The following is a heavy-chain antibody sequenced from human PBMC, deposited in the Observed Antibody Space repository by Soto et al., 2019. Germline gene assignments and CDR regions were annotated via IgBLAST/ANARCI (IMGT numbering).Heavy chain of an antibody. Sequence: SQTLSLTCAISGDSVSSNSAAWSWIRQSPSRGLEWLGRTYYRSKWYNDCAVSVKSRITINPDTSKNQFSLQLNSVTPEDSAVYYCVRDLGGSHVHWGQGTLVTVSS. J-gene: IGHJ4*02. V-gene: IGHV6-1*01. CDR2: TYYRSKWYN. CDR1: GDSVSSNSAA. CDR3: VRDLGGSHVH. D-gene: IGHD1-26*01.